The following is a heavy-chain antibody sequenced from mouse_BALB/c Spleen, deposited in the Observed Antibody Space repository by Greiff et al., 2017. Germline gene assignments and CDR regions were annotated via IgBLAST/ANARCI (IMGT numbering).Heavy chain of an antibody. J-gene: IGHJ4*01. CDR3: ARDYYGSNYAMDY. D-gene: IGHD1-1*01. Sequence: EVQGVESGGGLVKPGGSLKLSCAASGFTFSSYTMSWVRQTPEKRLEWVATISSGGGNTYYPDSVKGRFTISRDNAKNNLYLQMSSLRSEDTALYYCARDYYGSNYAMDYWGQGTSVTVSS. V-gene: IGHV5-9*03. CDR1: GFTFSSYT. CDR2: ISSGGGNT.